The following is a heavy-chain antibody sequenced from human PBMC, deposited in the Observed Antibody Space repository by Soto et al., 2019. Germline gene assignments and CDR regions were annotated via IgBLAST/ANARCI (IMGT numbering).Heavy chain of an antibody. D-gene: IGHD1-26*01. V-gene: IGHV3-33*01. Sequence: GGSLRLSCAAPGFTFSSYGMHWVRQAPGKGLEWVAVIWYDGSNKYYAESVKGRFTISRDNSKNTLYLQMNSLRAEDTAVYYCSRSSVGAVLQPIGYWGQGTLVSVSS. CDR3: SRSSVGAVLQPIGY. CDR1: GFTFSSYG. J-gene: IGHJ4*02. CDR2: IWYDGSNK.